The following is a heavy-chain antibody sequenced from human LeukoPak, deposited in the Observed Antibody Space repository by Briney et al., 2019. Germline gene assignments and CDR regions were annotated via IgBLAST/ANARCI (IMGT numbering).Heavy chain of an antibody. J-gene: IGHJ4*02. CDR1: GFDFGAYE. D-gene: IGHD3-22*01. CDR2: FAGSDTTK. V-gene: IGHV3-48*03. Sequence: PGGSLRLSCAASGFDFGAYEMNWVRQAPGKGLEWVEYFAGSDTTKYYADSVRGRLTISRDNAKNSLYLQMNSLRAEDTALYYCTTLGYHLDSWGQGTLVTVSS. CDR3: TTLGYHLDS.